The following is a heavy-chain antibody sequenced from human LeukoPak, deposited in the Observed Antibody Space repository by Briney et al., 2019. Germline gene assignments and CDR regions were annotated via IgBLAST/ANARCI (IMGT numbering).Heavy chain of an antibody. CDR3: ARRPRRSGSYGWFDP. V-gene: IGHV4-34*01. CDR1: GGSFSGYY. Sequence: SETLSLTCAVYGGSFSGYYWSWIRQPPGKGLEWIGEINHSGSTNYNPSLKSRVTISVDTSKNQFSLKLSSVTAADTAVYYCARRPRRSGSYGWFDPWGQGTLVTVSS. CDR2: INHSGST. D-gene: IGHD1-26*01. J-gene: IGHJ5*02.